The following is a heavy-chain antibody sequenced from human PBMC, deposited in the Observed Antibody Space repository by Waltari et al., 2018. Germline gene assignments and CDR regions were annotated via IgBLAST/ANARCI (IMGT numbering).Heavy chain of an antibody. J-gene: IGHJ1*01. D-gene: IGHD3-22*01. CDR2: IWYDGSNK. CDR3: ARDPDYYDSSGYSPPWH. CDR1: GFTFSSYG. V-gene: IGHV3-33*01. Sequence: QVQLVESGGGVVQPGRSLRLSCAASGFTFSSYGMPWVRQAPGQGLEWVAVIWYDGSNKYYADSVKGRFTISRDNSKNTLYLQMNSLRAEDTAVYYCARDPDYYDSSGYSPPWHWGQGTLVTVSS.